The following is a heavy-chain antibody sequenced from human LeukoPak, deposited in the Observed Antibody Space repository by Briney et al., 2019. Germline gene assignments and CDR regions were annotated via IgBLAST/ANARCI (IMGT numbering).Heavy chain of an antibody. V-gene: IGHV3-21*01. CDR1: GFTFSSYN. D-gene: IGHD6-13*01. Sequence: GGSLRLSCAASGFTFSSYNMNWVRQAPGKGLEWVSSISHSSSDIYYADSVKGRFTISRDNAKNSLYLQMNSLRAEDMAVYYCARIPAIAGIDYWGQGTLVTVSS. CDR2: ISHSSSDI. J-gene: IGHJ4*02. CDR3: ARIPAIAGIDY.